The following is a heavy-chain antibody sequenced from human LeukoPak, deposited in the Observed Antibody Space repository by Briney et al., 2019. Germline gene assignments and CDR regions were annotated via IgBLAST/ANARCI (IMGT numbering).Heavy chain of an antibody. V-gene: IGHV1-8*01. CDR1: GYTFTSYD. D-gene: IGHD2-8*01. CDR3: AAGWFYGTNTYSRARQLDY. Sequence: ASVTVSCKASGYTFTSYDINWVRQATGQGLEWMGWMNPNSGDTGYAQKFQGRVTMTRDTSIGTAYMELSGLRSEHTAVYYCAAGWFYGTNTYSRARQLDYWGQGSLVTVSS. CDR2: MNPNSGDT. J-gene: IGHJ4*02.